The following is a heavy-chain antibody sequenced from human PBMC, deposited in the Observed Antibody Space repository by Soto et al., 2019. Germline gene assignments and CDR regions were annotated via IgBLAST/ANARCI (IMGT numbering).Heavy chain of an antibody. J-gene: IGHJ6*02. CDR3: ARDLCPLGSGSPCPTFGMDL. CDR1: GYTFTGHY. D-gene: IGHD3-10*01. V-gene: IGHV1-2*02. CDR2: LKPDNGGT. Sequence: QVQLVQSGAEVKPPGASVKVSCKASGYTFTGHYMHWVRQVSGRRLEFLGWLKPDNGGTYYAPRFQGRVTFTRDTSNTTAYMEMSGLHSDDTVVYFCARDLCPLGSGSPCPTFGMDLWGQGTTVAVSS.